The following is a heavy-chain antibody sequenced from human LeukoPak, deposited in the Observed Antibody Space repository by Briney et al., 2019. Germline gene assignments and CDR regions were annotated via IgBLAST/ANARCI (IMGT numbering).Heavy chain of an antibody. CDR1: GGSISNSRYY. V-gene: IGHV4-39*07. CDR3: ARVYYDILTGSMNWFDP. J-gene: IGHJ5*02. Sequence: PSETLSLTCSVSGGSISNSRYYWGWLRQPPGKGLEWIGSIYYSGATNSNPSLKSRLTISVDTSKNQFSLKLSSVTAADTAVYYCARVYYDILTGSMNWFDPWGQGTLVTVSS. CDR2: IYYSGAT. D-gene: IGHD3-9*01.